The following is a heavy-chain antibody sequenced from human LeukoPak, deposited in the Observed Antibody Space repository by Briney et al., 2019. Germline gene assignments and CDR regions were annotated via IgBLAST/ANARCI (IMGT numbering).Heavy chain of an antibody. CDR3: AKECTRGYYYGMDV. V-gene: IGHV3-23*01. Sequence: KSGGSLRLSCAASGFTFSSYAMSWVRQAPGKGLEWVSAISGSGGSTYYADSVKGRFTISRDNSKNTLYLQMNSLRAEDTAVYYCAKECTRGYYYGMDVWGQGTTVTVSS. J-gene: IGHJ6*02. CDR2: ISGSGGST. D-gene: IGHD2-8*01. CDR1: GFTFSSYA.